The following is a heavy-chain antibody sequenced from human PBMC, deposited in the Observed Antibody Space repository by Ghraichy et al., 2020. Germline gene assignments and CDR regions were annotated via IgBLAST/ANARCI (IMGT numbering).Heavy chain of an antibody. CDR3: ARDGRAAAGKKGPNRGYYYGMDV. CDR1: GGSFSGYY. CDR2: INHSGST. D-gene: IGHD6-13*01. Sequence: SETLSLTCAVYGGSFSGYYWSWIRQPPGKGLEWIGEINHSGSTNYNPSLKSRVTISVDTSKNQFSLKLSSVTAADTAVYYCARDGRAAAGKKGPNRGYYYGMDVWGQGTTVTVSS. J-gene: IGHJ6*02. V-gene: IGHV4-34*01.